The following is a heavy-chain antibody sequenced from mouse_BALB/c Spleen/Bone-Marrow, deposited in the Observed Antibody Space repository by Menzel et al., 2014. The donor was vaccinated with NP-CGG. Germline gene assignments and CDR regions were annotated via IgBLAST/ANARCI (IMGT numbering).Heavy chain of an antibody. Sequence: VMLVESGAELVRPGTSVKVSCKASGYAFTNYLIEWVKQRPGQGLEWIGVVNPGSGGTNYNEKFKGKATLTADKSSSTAYMQLSSLTSDDSAVYFCARSRYGKGAMDYWGQGTSVTVSS. CDR2: VNPGSGGT. CDR3: ARSRYGKGAMDY. D-gene: IGHD2-10*02. V-gene: IGHV1-54*01. J-gene: IGHJ4*01. CDR1: GYAFTNYL.